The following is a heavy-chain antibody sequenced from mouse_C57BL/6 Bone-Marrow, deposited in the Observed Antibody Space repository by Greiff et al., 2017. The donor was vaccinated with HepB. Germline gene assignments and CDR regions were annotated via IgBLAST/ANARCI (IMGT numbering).Heavy chain of an antibody. CDR2: IHPNSGST. Sequence: QVQLQQSGAELVKPGASVKLSCKASGYTFTSYWMHWVKQRPGQGLEWIGMIHPNSGSTNYNEKFKSKATLTVDKSSSTAYMQLSSLTSEDSAVYYCARRSGIYYYGSSPYFDYWGQGTTLTVSS. CDR1: GYTFTSYW. CDR3: ARRSGIYYYGSSPYFDY. V-gene: IGHV1-64*01. D-gene: IGHD1-1*01. J-gene: IGHJ2*01.